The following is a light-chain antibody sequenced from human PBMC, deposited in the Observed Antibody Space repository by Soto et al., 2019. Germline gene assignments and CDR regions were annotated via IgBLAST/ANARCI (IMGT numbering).Light chain of an antibody. CDR3: SSYTRSSPYV. J-gene: IGLJ1*01. V-gene: IGLV2-14*01. CDR1: SSDVGGYNY. CDR2: EVS. Sequence: QSALTQPASVSGSPGQSITISCTGTSSDVGGYNYVSWYQQHPGKAPQLMIYEVSNRPSGVSNRFSGSKSGNTASLTISGLQDEDEADYYCSSYTRSSPYVFGTGTKVTVL.